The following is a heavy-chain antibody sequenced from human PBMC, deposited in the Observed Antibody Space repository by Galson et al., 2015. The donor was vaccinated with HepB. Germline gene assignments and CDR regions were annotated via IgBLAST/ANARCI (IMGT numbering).Heavy chain of an antibody. V-gene: IGHV3-30*18. Sequence: SLRLSCAASGFTFSSYGMHWVRQAPGKGLEWVAVISYDGSNKYYADSVKGRFTISRDNSKNTLYLQMNSLRAEDTAVYYCAKDGGGATVVTPSGDYWGQGTLVTVSS. D-gene: IGHD4-23*01. CDR1: GFTFSSYG. J-gene: IGHJ4*02. CDR2: ISYDGSNK. CDR3: AKDGGGATVVTPSGDY.